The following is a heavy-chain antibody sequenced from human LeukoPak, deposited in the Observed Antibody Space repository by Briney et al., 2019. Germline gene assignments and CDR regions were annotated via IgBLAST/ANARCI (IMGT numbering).Heavy chain of an antibody. J-gene: IGHJ4*02. Sequence: SETLSLTCAVSGGSISSNSYYWGWIRQPPGKGLEWIGSIYYSGSTYYKPSLKSRVTMSVDTSKNQFSLKLSSVTAADTAVYYCASGYDYVWGSYPLDYWGQGTLVTVSS. CDR1: GGSISSNSYY. CDR2: IYYSGST. D-gene: IGHD3-16*02. CDR3: ASGYDYVWGSYPLDY. V-gene: IGHV4-39*07.